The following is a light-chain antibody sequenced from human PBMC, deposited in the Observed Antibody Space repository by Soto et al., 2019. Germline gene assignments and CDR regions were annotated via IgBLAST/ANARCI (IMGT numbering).Light chain of an antibody. V-gene: IGKV3-20*01. J-gene: IGKJ4*01. Sequence: EIVLTQSPGTLSLSPGERATLSCRASQSVSSSYLAWYQQKPGQAPRLLIYGASSRATGIPDRFTGSGSGTDVTLTISRREHEDFAAYYCQQYGSSPAAFGGGTKVEIK. CDR3: QQYGSSPAA. CDR2: GAS. CDR1: QSVSSSY.